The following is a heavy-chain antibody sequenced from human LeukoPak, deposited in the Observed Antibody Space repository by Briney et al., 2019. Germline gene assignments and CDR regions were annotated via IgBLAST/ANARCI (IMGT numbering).Heavy chain of an antibody. CDR3: ARGGTMPLYYFGY. CDR1: GGSISSYY. J-gene: IGHJ4*02. V-gene: IGHV4-59*01. Sequence: PSETLSLTCTVSGGSISSYYWSWIRQPPGKGLEWIGYIYYSGSTNYNPSLKSRVTISVDTSKNQFSLKLSSVTAADTAVYYCARGGTMPLYYFGYWGQGTLVTVSS. CDR2: IYYSGST. D-gene: IGHD2-2*01.